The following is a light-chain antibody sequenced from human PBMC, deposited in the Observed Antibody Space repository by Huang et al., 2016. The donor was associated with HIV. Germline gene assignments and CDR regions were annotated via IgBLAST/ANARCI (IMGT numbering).Light chain of an antibody. Sequence: EIEMTQSPATLAVSTGERATLSCRASHSVDSDLAWYQQQPGQAPRLLIYDASTSATGISSKFIGTESGTDFSLSITSLQSEDSAVYYCQQYNDWHPLTFGGGTKVEI. CDR3: QQYNDWHPLT. CDR1: HSVDSD. J-gene: IGKJ4*01. CDR2: DAS. V-gene: IGKV3-15*01.